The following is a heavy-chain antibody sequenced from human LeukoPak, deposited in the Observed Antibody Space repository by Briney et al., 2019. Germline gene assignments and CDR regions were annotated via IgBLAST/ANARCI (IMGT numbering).Heavy chain of an antibody. Sequence: RGSLRLSCAASGFTFSSYSMNWGRQAPRKGLEWVSSISSSSSYIYYADSVKGRFTISRDNAKTSLYLQMHSLRAEDTAVYYCARYIIRGDSSSWPIDYWGRGTLVTVSS. J-gene: IGHJ4*02. D-gene: IGHD6-13*01. CDR3: ARYIIRGDSSSWPIDY. CDR2: ISSSSSYI. CDR1: GFTFSSYS. V-gene: IGHV3-21*01.